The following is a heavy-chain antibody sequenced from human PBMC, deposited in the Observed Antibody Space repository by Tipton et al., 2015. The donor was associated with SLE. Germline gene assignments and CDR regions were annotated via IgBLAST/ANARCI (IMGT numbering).Heavy chain of an antibody. CDR1: GGSFSGYY. D-gene: IGHD6-13*01. J-gene: IGHJ5*02. CDR2: INHSGST. V-gene: IGHV4-34*01. Sequence: LSLTCAVYGGSFSGYYWSWIRQPPGKGLEWIGEINHSGSTNYNPSLKSRVTISVDTSKNQFSLKLSSVTAADTAVYYCARDSVPAAATVGEYNWFDPWGQGTLVTVSP. CDR3: ARDSVPAAATVGEYNWFDP.